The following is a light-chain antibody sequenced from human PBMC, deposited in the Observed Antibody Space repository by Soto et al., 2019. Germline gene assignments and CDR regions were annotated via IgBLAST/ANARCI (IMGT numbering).Light chain of an antibody. CDR2: DAS. CDR1: KNVRSY. CDR3: QQRTNWPTTT. J-gene: IGKJ5*01. V-gene: IGKV3-11*01. Sequence: EIVLTQSPATLSLSPWERATLSCRASKNVRSYLAWYQQKPGQAPRLLIHDASSRDTGIPDRFSGSGSGTDFTLTTSSLDPEDSAVYYCQQRTNWPTTTFGHGTRVEIK.